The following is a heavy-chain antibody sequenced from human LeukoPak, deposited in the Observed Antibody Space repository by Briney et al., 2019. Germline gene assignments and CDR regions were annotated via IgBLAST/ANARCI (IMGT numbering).Heavy chain of an antibody. D-gene: IGHD3-10*01. Sequence: GASVKVSCKASGYTFTGYYMHWVRQAPGQGLEWMGWINPNSGGTNYAQKFQGRITMTRDTSISTAYMELSRLRSDDTAVYYCARDRSPNPDGSGSSSLYWGQGTLVTVSS. V-gene: IGHV1-2*02. J-gene: IGHJ4*02. CDR3: ARDRSPNPDGSGSSSLY. CDR1: GYTFTGYY. CDR2: INPNSGGT.